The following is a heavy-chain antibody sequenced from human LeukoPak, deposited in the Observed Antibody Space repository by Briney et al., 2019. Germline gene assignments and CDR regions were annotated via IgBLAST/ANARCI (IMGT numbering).Heavy chain of an antibody. CDR2: SAGSGGGGGT. CDR1: GFTFSSYG. CDR3: AKGTTGHCSGATCYPFDM. Sequence: GGSLRLSCEASGFTFSSYGMNWVRQAPGKVLEWVSSSAGSGGGGGTYYADSVKGRFTISRDSSKYTLFLHMNSLRVEDTAVYYCAKGTTGHCSGATCYPFDMWGQGTVVTVSS. V-gene: IGHV3-23*01. J-gene: IGHJ3*02. D-gene: IGHD2-15*01.